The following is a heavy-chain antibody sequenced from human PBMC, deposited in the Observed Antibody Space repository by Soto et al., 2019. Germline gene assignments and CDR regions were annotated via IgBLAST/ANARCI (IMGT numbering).Heavy chain of an antibody. CDR2: ISYDGINK. V-gene: IGHV3-30*03. J-gene: IGHJ3*02. D-gene: IGHD3-22*01. CDR1: GFSFSSYG. CDR3: ARWTYLYMIVVHPDGFDI. Sequence: GGSLRLSCAASGFSFSSYGMHWVRQAPGKGLEWVAVISYDGINKYYAESLKARLTISRDNSKNTVYLQMISLRAEDTAVYYCARWTYLYMIVVHPDGFDICGHVTMVTVSS.